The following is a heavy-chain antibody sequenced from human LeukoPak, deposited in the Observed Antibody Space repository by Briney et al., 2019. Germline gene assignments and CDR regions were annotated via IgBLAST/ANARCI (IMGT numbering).Heavy chain of an antibody. CDR2: IYYSGST. D-gene: IGHD6-13*01. V-gene: IGHV4-39*01. J-gene: IGHJ4*02. CDR3: ARTAAGQYYFDY. CDR1: GGSISSSSYY. Sequence: SETLSLTCTVSGGSISSSSYYWGWIRQPPGNGLEWIGSIYYSGSTYYNPSLKSRVTISVDTSKNQFSLKLSSVTAADTAVYYCARTAAGQYYFDYWGQGTLVTVSS.